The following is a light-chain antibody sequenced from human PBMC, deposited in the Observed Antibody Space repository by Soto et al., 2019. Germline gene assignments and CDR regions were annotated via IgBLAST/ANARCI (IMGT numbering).Light chain of an antibody. CDR3: QQSYNSPPT. CDR2: AAS. CDR1: HSIGTY. V-gene: IGKV1-39*01. Sequence: DSQMTQSPSSLSASVGDAVTITCRAGHSIGTYLSWYQLKPGKPPRLLIYAASSLQTGDPSRFSGSGSGTDFPLTITGLQPEDFATYSCQQSYNSPPTFGHGTRV. J-gene: IGKJ1*01.